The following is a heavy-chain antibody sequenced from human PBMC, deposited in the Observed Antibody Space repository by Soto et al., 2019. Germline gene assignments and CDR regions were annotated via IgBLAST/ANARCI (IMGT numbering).Heavy chain of an antibody. Sequence: GASVKVSCKASGYTFTSYAMHWVHQAPGQRLEWMGWINAGNGNTKYSQKFQGRVTITRDTSASTAYMELSSLRSEDTAVYYCARGASMVRGVILDAFDIWGQGTMVTVSS. CDR2: INAGNGNT. CDR1: GYTFTSYA. CDR3: ARGASMVRGVILDAFDI. J-gene: IGHJ3*02. V-gene: IGHV1-3*01. D-gene: IGHD3-10*01.